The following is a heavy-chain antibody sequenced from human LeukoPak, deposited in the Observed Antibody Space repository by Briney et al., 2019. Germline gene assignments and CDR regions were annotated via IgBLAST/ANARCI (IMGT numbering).Heavy chain of an antibody. Sequence: GGSLRLSCAASGFTFTTYWMHWVRQAPGKGLVGVSRINSDGSSTTYADSVKGRFTISRDNAKNTLYLQMNSLRAEDTAMYYCARVFSGWYFYFDSWGQGTLVTVSS. D-gene: IGHD6-19*01. CDR1: GFTFTTYW. CDR2: INSDGSST. CDR3: ARVFSGWYFYFDS. V-gene: IGHV3-74*01. J-gene: IGHJ4*02.